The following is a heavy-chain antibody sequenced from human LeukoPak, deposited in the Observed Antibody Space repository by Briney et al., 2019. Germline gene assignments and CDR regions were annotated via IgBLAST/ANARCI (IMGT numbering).Heavy chain of an antibody. CDR3: ARLNGVAATPNLDY. CDR2: IYYSGST. J-gene: IGHJ4*02. V-gene: IGHV4-59*08. CDR1: GGSISSYY. D-gene: IGHD2-15*01. Sequence: PSETLSLTCTVSGGSISSYYWSWIRQPPGKGLEWIGYIYYSGSTNYNPSLKSRVTISVDTSKNQFSLKLSSVTAADTAVYYCARLNGVAATPNLDYWGQGTLVTVPS.